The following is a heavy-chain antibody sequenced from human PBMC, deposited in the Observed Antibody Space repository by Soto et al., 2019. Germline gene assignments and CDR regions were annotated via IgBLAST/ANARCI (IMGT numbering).Heavy chain of an antibody. Sequence: GGSLRLSCAASGFTFSSYSMNWVRQAPVKVLEWVSSISSSSSYIYYADSLKVRFTISRDNAKNSLYLQMNSLRAEDTAVYYCARMYYYDSSGYHPYYYYGMDVWGQGTTVTVSS. J-gene: IGHJ6*02. V-gene: IGHV3-21*01. CDR1: GFTFSSYS. CDR3: ARMYYYDSSGYHPYYYYGMDV. D-gene: IGHD3-22*01. CDR2: ISSSSSYI.